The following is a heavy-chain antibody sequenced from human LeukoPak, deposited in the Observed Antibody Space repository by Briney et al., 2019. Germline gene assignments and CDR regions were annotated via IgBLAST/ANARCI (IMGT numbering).Heavy chain of an antibody. CDR1: GFTVSSNY. CDR2: IWYDGSNK. Sequence: GGSLRLSCAASGFTVSSNYMSWVRQAPGKGLEWVAVIWYDGSNKYYADSVKGRFTISRDNSKNTLYLQMNSLRAEDTAVYYCAREDTAMVLDYWGQGTLVTVSS. CDR3: AREDTAMVLDY. J-gene: IGHJ4*02. V-gene: IGHV3-33*08. D-gene: IGHD5-18*01.